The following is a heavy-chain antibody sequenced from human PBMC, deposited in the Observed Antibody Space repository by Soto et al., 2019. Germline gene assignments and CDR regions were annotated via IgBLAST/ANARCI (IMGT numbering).Heavy chain of an antibody. CDR3: ARQAITGTTYRAPFDY. CDR1: GFTFSSYS. V-gene: IGHV3-21*01. D-gene: IGHD1-7*01. Sequence: GGSLRLSCAASGFTFSSYSMNWVRQAPGKGLEWVSSISSSSSYIYYADSVKGRFTISRDNAKNSLYLQMNSLRAEDTAVYYCARQAITGTTYRAPFDYWGQGTLVTVSS. CDR2: ISSSSSYI. J-gene: IGHJ4*02.